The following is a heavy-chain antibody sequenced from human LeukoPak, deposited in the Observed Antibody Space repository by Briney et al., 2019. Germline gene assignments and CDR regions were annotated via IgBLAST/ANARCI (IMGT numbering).Heavy chain of an antibody. CDR1: GGSITSGDYY. V-gene: IGHV4-30-4*01. Sequence: SETLSLTCTVSGGSITSGDYYWSWIRQPPGKGLEWIGDIYYSGSTYHNPSLKSRLTISVDTSKNQFSLRLSSVTAADTAVYYCARLTRTTAAGSIPFDYWGQGTLVIVSS. CDR3: ARLTRTTAAGSIPFDY. CDR2: IYYSGST. D-gene: IGHD6-13*01. J-gene: IGHJ4*02.